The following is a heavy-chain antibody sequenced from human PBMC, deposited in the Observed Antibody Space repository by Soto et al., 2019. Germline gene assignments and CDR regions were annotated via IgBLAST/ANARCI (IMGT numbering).Heavy chain of an antibody. CDR3: TTRGIGGRV. J-gene: IGHJ6*02. Sequence: EVQLVESGGGLVKPGGSLRLSCAASGFTFSNAWMNWVRQAPGKGLEWVGRIKSKTDGATTDYAAPVKGRFTISRDDSKNTLYLQMNSLKTEDTAVYYCTTRGIGGRVWGQGTTVTVSS. D-gene: IGHD3-16*01. CDR1: GFTFSNAW. V-gene: IGHV3-15*07. CDR2: IKSKTDGATT.